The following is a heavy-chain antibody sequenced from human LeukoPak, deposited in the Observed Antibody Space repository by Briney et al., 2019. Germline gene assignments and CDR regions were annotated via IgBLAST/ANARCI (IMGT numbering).Heavy chain of an antibody. CDR1: GFTFSSYS. CDR3: ARDRFQIVVVPAAMDY. D-gene: IGHD2-2*01. Sequence: GGSLRLSCAASGFTFSSYSMNWVRQAPGKGLEWVSSISSSSSYIYYADSVKGRFTISRDNAKNSLYLQMNSLRAEDTAVYYCARDRFQIVVVPAAMDYWGQGTLVTVSS. CDR2: ISSSSSYI. V-gene: IGHV3-21*01. J-gene: IGHJ4*02.